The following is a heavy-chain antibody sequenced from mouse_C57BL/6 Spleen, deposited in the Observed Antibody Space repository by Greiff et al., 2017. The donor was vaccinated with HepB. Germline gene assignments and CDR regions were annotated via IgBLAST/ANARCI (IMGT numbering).Heavy chain of an antibody. CDR1: GFSLTSYG. V-gene: IGHV2-6*01. CDR2: LWGVGST. Sequence: QVQLKESGPGLVAPSQSLSITCTVSGFSLTSYGVDWVRQSPGKGLEWLGVLWGVGSTNYNSALKSRLSISKDNSKSQVCLKRHSLQTDDTARYYCATLSYGDDDGGHAMDDWGQGTSVTVSS. D-gene: IGHD2-2*01. CDR3: ATLSYGDDDGGHAMDD. J-gene: IGHJ4*01.